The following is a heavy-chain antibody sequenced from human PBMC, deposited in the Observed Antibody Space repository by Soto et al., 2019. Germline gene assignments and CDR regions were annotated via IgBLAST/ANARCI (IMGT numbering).Heavy chain of an antibody. CDR1: GGTFSSYT. CDR2: IIPILGIA. Sequence: QVQLVQSGAEVKKPGSSVKVSCKASGGTFSSYTISWVRQAPGQGLEWMGRIIPILGIANYAQKFQGRVTITEDKSTSTAYMELSSLRSEDTAVYYWARDLYVWGAFDIWGQGTMVTVSS. D-gene: IGHD3-16*01. V-gene: IGHV1-69*08. J-gene: IGHJ3*02. CDR3: ARDLYVWGAFDI.